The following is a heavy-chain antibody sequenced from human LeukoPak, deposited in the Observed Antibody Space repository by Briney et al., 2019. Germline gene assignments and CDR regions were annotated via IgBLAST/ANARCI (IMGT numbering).Heavy chain of an antibody. V-gene: IGHV4-39*01. CDR2: IYYSGST. D-gene: IGHD5-18*01. J-gene: IGHJ5*02. CDR3: VRQGYSYGHITTNRFDP. Sequence: SETLSLTCTVFGDSISSSSYYWGWIRQSAGKGLEWIGSIYYSGSTYYNPSLKSRVTISVDTSKNQFSLKLSSVPAADTAVYYCVRQGYSYGHITTNRFDPGAREPWSPSPQ. CDR1: GDSISSSSYY.